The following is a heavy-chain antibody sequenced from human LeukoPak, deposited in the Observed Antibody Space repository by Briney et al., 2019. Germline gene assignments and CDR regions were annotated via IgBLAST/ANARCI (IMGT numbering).Heavy chain of an antibody. V-gene: IGHV4-34*01. CDR3: ARGTNYYDSSGYYYFDY. Sequence: SETLSLTCNVSGGSISGYYWSWIRQPPGKGLEWIGEINHSGSTNYNPSLKSRVTISVDTSKNQFSLKLSSVTAADTAVYYCARGTNYYDSSGYYYFDYWGQGTLVTVSS. J-gene: IGHJ4*02. CDR2: INHSGST. D-gene: IGHD3-22*01. CDR1: GGSISGYY.